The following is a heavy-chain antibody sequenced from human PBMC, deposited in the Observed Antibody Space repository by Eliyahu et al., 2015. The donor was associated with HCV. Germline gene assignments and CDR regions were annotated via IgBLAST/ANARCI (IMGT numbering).Heavy chain of an antibody. D-gene: IGHD6-19*01. CDR3: AREPGQYSSGGQPFDF. CDR1: GDSINNYF. V-gene: IGHV4-59*01. CDR2: VYYSGGS. Sequence: QVQLQESGPGLVKPSETLSLRCTVSGDSINNYFWSWIRQPPGKGLEWIGHVYYSGGSNYNPSLKSRATISVDRSRNQFSLKLSSVTAADTAVYYCAREPGQYSSGGQPFDFWGQGTLVTVSS. J-gene: IGHJ4*02.